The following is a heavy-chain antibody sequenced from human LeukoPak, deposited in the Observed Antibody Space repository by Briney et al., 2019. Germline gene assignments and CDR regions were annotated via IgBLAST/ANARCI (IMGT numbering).Heavy chain of an antibody. CDR1: GGSVSNYY. V-gene: IGHV4-59*02. J-gene: IGHJ4*02. CDR3: ARSPASSGYYHYYFDY. Sequence: SETLSLTCTVSGGSVSNYYWSWIRQPPGKGLEWIGHIYYSGSTNYNPSLRSRVTISVDTSKNQFSLKLSSVTAADTAVYYCARSPASSGYYHYYFDYWGQGTLVSVSS. D-gene: IGHD3-22*01. CDR2: IYYSGST.